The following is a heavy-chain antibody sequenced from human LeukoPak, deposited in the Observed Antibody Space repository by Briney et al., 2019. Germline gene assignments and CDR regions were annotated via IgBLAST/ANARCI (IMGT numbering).Heavy chain of an antibody. V-gene: IGHV4-59*01. J-gene: IGHJ4*02. CDR3: ARANGGYRSFDY. Sequence: SETLSLTCTVSGGSISSYYWSWIRQPPGKGLEWIGYIYYSGSTNYNPSLKSRVTILVDTSKNQFSLNLSSVTAADTAVYYCARANGGYRSFDYWGQGTLVTVSS. CDR2: IYYSGST. CDR1: GGSISSYY. D-gene: IGHD4-17*01.